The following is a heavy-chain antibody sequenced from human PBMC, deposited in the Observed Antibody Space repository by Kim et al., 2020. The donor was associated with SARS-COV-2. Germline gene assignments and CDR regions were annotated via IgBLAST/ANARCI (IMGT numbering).Heavy chain of an antibody. V-gene: IGHV3-49*02. Sequence: RKADGGTKEYAACVKGRFTISRDDSKSIAYLQMNSLKTEDTAVYYCTRADYWGQGTLVTVSS. J-gene: IGHJ4*02. CDR2: RKADGGTK. CDR3: TRADY.